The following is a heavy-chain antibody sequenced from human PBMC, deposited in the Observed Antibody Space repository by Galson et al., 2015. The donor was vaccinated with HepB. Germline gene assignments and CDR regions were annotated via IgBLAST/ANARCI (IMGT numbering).Heavy chain of an antibody. V-gene: IGHV3-7*01. D-gene: IGHD3-9*01. Sequence: SLRLSCAASGFTFSSYWMSWVRQAPGKGLEWVANIKQDGSEKYYVDSVKGRFTISRDNAKNSLYLQMNSLRAEDTAVYYCARGHLRYFDWLYGYWGQGTLVTVSS. CDR3: ARGHLRYFDWLYGY. J-gene: IGHJ4*02. CDR1: GFTFSSYW. CDR2: IKQDGSEK.